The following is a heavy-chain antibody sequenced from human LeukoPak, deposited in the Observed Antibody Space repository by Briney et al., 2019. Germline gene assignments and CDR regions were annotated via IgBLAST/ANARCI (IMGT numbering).Heavy chain of an antibody. CDR1: GYSFTSYW. CDR2: IYPADSDT. D-gene: IGHD1-14*01. CDR3: ARPNRGALYDY. Sequence: GESLKISCKGSGYSFTSYWIGWVRQMPGKGLEWMGIIYPADSDTKYNPSFQGHVSISANRSTTTAYLQLSSLRASDSPMFYCARPNRGALYDYWGQGTLVTVSS. V-gene: IGHV5-51*01. J-gene: IGHJ4*02.